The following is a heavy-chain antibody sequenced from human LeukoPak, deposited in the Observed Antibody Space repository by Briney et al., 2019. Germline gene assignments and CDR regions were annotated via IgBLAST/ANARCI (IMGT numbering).Heavy chain of an antibody. CDR1: GDSVSSNSAA. J-gene: IGHJ5*02. CDR2: TYYRSKLYN. V-gene: IGHV6-1*01. D-gene: IGHD3-10*01. CDR3: AREGLWFGELSTLDP. Sequence: SQTLSLTCALSGDSVSSNSAAWNWIRQSPSRGLEWLGRTYYRSKLYNDYAVSVKSRITINPDTSKNQLSLQLNSVTPEDTAVYYCAREGLWFGELSTLDPWGQGTLVTVSS.